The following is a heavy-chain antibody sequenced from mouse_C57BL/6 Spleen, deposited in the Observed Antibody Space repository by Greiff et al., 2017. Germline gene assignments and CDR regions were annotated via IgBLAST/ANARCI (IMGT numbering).Heavy chain of an antibody. CDR1: GYTFTSYW. V-gene: IGHV1-55*01. D-gene: IGHD2-3*01. Sequence: VQLQQPGAELVKPGASVKMSCKASGYTFTSYWITWVKQRPGQGLEWIGDIYPGSGSTNYNEKFKSKATLTVDTSSSTAYMQLSSLTSEDSAVYYSARGEDGYYYAMDYWGQGTSVTVSS. CDR2: IYPGSGST. CDR3: ARGEDGYYYAMDY. J-gene: IGHJ4*01.